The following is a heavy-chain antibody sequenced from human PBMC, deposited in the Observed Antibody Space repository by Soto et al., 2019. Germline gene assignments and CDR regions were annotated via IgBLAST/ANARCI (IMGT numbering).Heavy chain of an antibody. D-gene: IGHD2-15*01. Sequence: QPGGSLRLSCAASGFTFIDSPMHWVRQASGKGLEWVGRTRNKTNNYATAYAASVKGRFTISRDDSKNTAYLQLNSLKTEDTAVYYCTSHSPEDMIRKWGQGTLVTVSS. CDR1: GFTFIDSP. CDR3: TSHSPEDMIRK. J-gene: IGHJ4*02. CDR2: TRNKTNNYAT. V-gene: IGHV3-73*01.